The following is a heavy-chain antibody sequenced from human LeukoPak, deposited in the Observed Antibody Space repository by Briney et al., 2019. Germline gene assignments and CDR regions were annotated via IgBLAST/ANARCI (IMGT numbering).Heavy chain of an antibody. CDR2: IYYSGST. V-gene: IGHV4-59*01. CDR1: GGSISSYY. D-gene: IGHD3-10*01. Sequence: SETLSLTCTVSGGSISSYYWSWIRQPPGKGLEWIGYIYYSGSTNYNPSLKSRVTISVDTSKNQFSLKLSSVTAADTAVYYCARADGSGWDYYYYMDVWGKGTTVTISS. J-gene: IGHJ6*03. CDR3: ARADGSGWDYYYYMDV.